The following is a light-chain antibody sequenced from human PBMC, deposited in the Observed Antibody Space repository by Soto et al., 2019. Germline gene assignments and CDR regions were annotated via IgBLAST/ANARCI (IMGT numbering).Light chain of an antibody. CDR2: EVS. CDR3: NSYAGSNNWV. Sequence: QSALTQPPSASGAPGQSVTISCTGTSSDVGGYNYVSWYQQHPGKAPKLMIYEVSKRPSGVPDRFSGSKSGNTASLTVSGLQAEDEADHYCNSYAGSNNWVFGGGTKLNVL. CDR1: SSDVGGYNY. J-gene: IGLJ3*02. V-gene: IGLV2-8*01.